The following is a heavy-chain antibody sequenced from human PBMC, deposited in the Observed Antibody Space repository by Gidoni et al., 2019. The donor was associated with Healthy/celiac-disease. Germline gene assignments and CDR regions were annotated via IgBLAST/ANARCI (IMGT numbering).Heavy chain of an antibody. V-gene: IGHV4-4*07. CDR3: ARDLLERGTPFDI. J-gene: IGHJ3*02. CDR2: IYPSGST. CDR1: VGSISSYY. Sequence: QVQLQESGPGLVKPSETLSRTCTVSVGSISSYYWSWIRQPAGKGLEWIGRIYPSGSTNYNPSLKSRVTMSVDTSKNQFSLKLSSVTAADTAVYYCARDLLERGTPFDIWGQGTMVTVSS. D-gene: IGHD2-15*01.